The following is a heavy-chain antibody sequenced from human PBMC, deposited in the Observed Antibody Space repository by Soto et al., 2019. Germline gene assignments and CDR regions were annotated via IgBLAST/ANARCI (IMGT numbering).Heavy chain of an antibody. CDR2: INAGNGNT. D-gene: IGHD2-15*01. CDR3: ARSIRVAGDY. V-gene: IGHV1-3*01. Sequence: QVQLVQSGAEVKKPGASVKVSCKASGYTFTSYAMHWVRQAPGQMLEWMGWINAGNGNTKYSQKFQGRVTITRDTSARQAYMELSSLRSDDTAVYYCARSIRVAGDYWGQGTLVTVSS. J-gene: IGHJ4*02. CDR1: GYTFTSYA.